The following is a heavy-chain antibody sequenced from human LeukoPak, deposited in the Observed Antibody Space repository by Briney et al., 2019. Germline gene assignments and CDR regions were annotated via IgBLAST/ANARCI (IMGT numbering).Heavy chain of an antibody. V-gene: IGHV3-15*07. Sequence: GGSLRLSCAASGFTFSNAYMNWVRQAPGKGLEWVGRIKPKTDSETTEYAAPVKVRFSISRDDSKSMMYLQMNSLKTEDTAVYYCITPLPYSAQGGQGTLVTVSS. D-gene: IGHD2-21*01. CDR1: GFTFSNAY. CDR3: ITPLPYSAQ. J-gene: IGHJ4*02. CDR2: IKPKTDSETT.